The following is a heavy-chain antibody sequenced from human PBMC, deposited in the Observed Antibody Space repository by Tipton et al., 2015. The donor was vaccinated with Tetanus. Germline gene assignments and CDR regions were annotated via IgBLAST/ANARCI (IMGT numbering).Heavy chain of an antibody. CDR2: TKGEVDDETK. CDR1: GFNFTDAW. J-gene: IGHJ4*02. D-gene: IGHD2-15*01. V-gene: IGHV3-15*05. Sequence: SLRLSCATSGFNFTDAWMSWVRQAPGKGLEWVGRTKGEVDDETKDYAAPVKGKFTISRDNSLKSLFLDMKNLKPEDTGVYFCVATPGMSQYFWGQGTLANVSS. CDR3: VATPGMSQYF.